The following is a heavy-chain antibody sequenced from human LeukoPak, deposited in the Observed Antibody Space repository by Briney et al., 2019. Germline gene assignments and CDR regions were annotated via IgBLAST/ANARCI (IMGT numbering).Heavy chain of an antibody. CDR1: GYTFTSYG. CDR3: ARGGVIGQWLAKNYYYYGMDV. CDR2: ISAYNGNT. D-gene: IGHD6-19*01. Sequence: ASVKVSCKASGYTFTSYGMSWVRQAPGQGLEWMGWISAYNGNTNYAQKLQGRVTMTTDTSTSTAYMELRSLRSDDTAVYYCARGGVIGQWLAKNYYYYGMDVWGQGTTVTVSS. J-gene: IGHJ6*02. V-gene: IGHV1-18*01.